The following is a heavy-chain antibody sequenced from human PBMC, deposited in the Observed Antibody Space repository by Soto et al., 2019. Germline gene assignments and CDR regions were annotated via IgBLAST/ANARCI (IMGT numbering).Heavy chain of an antibody. CDR3: AKALRASAYDY. V-gene: IGHV3-23*01. CDR1: GFTFSTYT. D-gene: IGHD6-25*01. Sequence: EVQLLESGGGLVQPGGSLRLSCAASGFTFSTYTMGWVRQAPGKGLEWVSDINPSGGRTYYADSVKGRFAISRDNSKNTLYLQMNSLRAEDTAVYYCAKALRASAYDYRGQGTLVTVSS. J-gene: IGHJ4*02. CDR2: INPSGGRT.